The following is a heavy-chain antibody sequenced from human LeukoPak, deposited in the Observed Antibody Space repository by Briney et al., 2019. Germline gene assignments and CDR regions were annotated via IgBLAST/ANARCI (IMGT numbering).Heavy chain of an antibody. CDR1: GYPFTDHY. CDR2: TDPEDGET. Sequence: ATVKISCKASGYPFTDHYIHWVHQAPGKGLEWMGQTDPEDGETIYAEKFQGRVTISADTSTDTGYMELSGLRPEDTAMFYCAILRSGWYFDNWGQGTLVTVSS. J-gene: IGHJ4*02. V-gene: IGHV1-69-2*01. D-gene: IGHD6-19*01. CDR3: AILRSGWYFDN.